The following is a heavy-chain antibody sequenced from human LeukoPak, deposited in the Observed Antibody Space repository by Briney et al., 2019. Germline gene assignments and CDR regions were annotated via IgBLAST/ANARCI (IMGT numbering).Heavy chain of an antibody. D-gene: IGHD1-26*01. CDR1: GFTVSSNY. V-gene: IGHV3-53*01. Sequence: GGSLRLSCATSGFTVSSNYMSWVRQAPGKGLEWGSVMYSGGSTYYADSVKGRFTISRDNSKNTLYLQMNSLRAEDTAVYYCAKDHEYDSGSYYALRYNWFDPWGQGTLVTVSS. CDR3: AKDHEYDSGSYYALRYNWFDP. CDR2: MYSGGST. J-gene: IGHJ5*02.